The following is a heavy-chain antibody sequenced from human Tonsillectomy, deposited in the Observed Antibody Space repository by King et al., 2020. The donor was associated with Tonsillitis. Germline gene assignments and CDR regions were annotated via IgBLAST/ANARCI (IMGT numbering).Heavy chain of an antibody. D-gene: IGHD1-1*01. CDR2: IDYSEST. CDR1: GGSLSSYY. V-gene: IGHV4-59*01. CDR3: AGEDNYYFDY. J-gene: IGHJ4*02. Sequence: QLQESGPGLVKPSETLSLTCTVSGGSLSSYYWSWIRQPPGKGLEWVWYIDYSESTNYKPSLKSRVTISVDTSKNQFSLQLSSVTAADTAVYYCAGEDNYYFDYWGQGTLVTVSS.